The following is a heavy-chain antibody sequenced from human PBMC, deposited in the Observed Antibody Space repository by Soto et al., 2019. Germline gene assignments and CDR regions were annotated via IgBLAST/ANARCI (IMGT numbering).Heavy chain of an antibody. D-gene: IGHD1-26*01. CDR3: ARGGSYSPFDY. CDR1: GFSFSDHY. CDR2: IRKETNGYST. J-gene: IGHJ4*02. Sequence: DVQLVQSGGGLVQPGGSLRLSCVGSGFSFSDHYMDWVRQAPGKGLEWVARIRKETNGYSTQYAASVKGRFTISRDDSKNSVYIQVTSLNTDDTAVYYCARGGSYSPFDYWGQGTLVTVSS. V-gene: IGHV3-72*01.